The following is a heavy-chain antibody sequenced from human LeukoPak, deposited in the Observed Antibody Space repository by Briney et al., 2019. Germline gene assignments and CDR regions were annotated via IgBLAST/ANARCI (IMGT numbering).Heavy chain of an antibody. Sequence: ASVKVSCKASGYTFTSYGISWVRQAPGQGLEWMGWISAYNGNTNYAQKLQGRVTMTTDTSTSTAYMELRSLRSDDTAVYYCARDGPILVETATEQAIDYWGQGTLVTVSS. CDR3: ARDGPILVETATEQAIDY. V-gene: IGHV1-18*01. CDR2: ISAYNGNT. CDR1: GYTFTSYG. J-gene: IGHJ4*02. D-gene: IGHD5-24*01.